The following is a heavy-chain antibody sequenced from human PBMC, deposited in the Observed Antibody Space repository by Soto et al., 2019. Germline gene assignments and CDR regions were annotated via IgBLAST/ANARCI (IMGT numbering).Heavy chain of an antibody. CDR3: ARGRYGDY. J-gene: IGHJ4*02. CDR1: GYIFTSYG. D-gene: IGHD4-17*01. Sequence: QAHLVQSGPEVKKPGASVKVSCKGSGYIFTSYGIAWVRQAPGQGLEWMGWISAHNGNTEYAQKFQGRVTVTRDTSTSTAYLDLRSLRSADTALYYCARGRYGDYWGQGALVTVSS. V-gene: IGHV1-18*01. CDR2: ISAHNGNT.